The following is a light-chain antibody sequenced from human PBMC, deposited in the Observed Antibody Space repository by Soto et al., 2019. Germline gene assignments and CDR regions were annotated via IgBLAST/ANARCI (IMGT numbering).Light chain of an antibody. CDR1: QSVSSSY. CDR3: HPYGTSPPYT. J-gene: IGKJ2*01. Sequence: EIVLTQSPGTLSLSPGERATLSCRASQSVSSSYFAWFQQKPGQAPRLLIYGESSRATGIPDRFSGSGSGTDFTLTISRLEPEDFAVYYCHPYGTSPPYTFGQGTKLEI. CDR2: GES. V-gene: IGKV3-20*01.